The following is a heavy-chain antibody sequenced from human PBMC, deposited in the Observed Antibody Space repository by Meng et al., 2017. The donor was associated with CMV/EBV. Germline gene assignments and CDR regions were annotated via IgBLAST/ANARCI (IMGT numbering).Heavy chain of an antibody. CDR1: GGSTGSGYSY. V-gene: IGHV4-30-4*08. CDR3: ARAQYSSSCDY. J-gene: IGHJ4*02. Sequence: LALRGVPVTPPQTLAPTCSVAGGSTGSGYSYWSWIHQPPGKGLEWIGYISYCGSTYYNPTLKSRVTISVDTSKNQFSLKLSSVTAADTAVYYCARAQYSSSCDYWGQGTLVTVSS. CDR2: ISYCGST. D-gene: IGHD6-13*01.